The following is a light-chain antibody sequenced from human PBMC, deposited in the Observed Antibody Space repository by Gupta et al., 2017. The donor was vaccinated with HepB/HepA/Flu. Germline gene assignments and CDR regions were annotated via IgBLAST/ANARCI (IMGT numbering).Light chain of an antibody. J-gene: IGKJ5*01. Sequence: DIHMTQSPSSVSASVGDTVTITCRASQGISWLAWYQQKPGKAPNLLIYAASTLQSGVPSRFSGSGSGTSFTLTISSLQPEDFATYYCQQANSFPLTFGQGTRLEIK. CDR1: QGISW. V-gene: IGKV1D-12*01. CDR2: AAS. CDR3: QQANSFPLT.